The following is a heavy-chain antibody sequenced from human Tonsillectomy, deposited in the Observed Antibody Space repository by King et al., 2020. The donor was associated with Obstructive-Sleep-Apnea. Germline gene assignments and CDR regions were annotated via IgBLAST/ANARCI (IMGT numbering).Heavy chain of an antibody. V-gene: IGHV3-7*01. D-gene: IGHD3-22*01. J-gene: IGHJ4*02. CDR2: IKQDGSEK. Sequence: VQLVESGGGLVQPGRSLRLSCVASGFRFSNYWMSWVRQAPGKGLEWVANIKQDGSEKNLVDSVKGRFAISRENAKNSVYLQMYSLRAEDTAVYYCARDRDYYDTSGYTEYWGQGTLVTVSS. CDR1: GFRFSNYW. CDR3: ARDRDYYDTSGYTEY.